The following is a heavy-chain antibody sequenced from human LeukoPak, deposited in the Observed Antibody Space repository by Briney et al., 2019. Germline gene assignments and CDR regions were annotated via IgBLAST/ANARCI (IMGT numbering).Heavy chain of an antibody. D-gene: IGHD1-26*01. CDR3: ARVIPHPTIVGASDY. CDR1: GFTFSSYG. V-gene: IGHV3-33*01. Sequence: GGSLRLSCAASGFTFSSYGMHWVRQAPGKGLEWVAVIWYDGSNKYYADSVKGRFTISRDNSKNTLYLQMNSLRAEDTAVYYCARVIPHPTIVGASDYWGQGTLVTVSS. J-gene: IGHJ4*02. CDR2: IWYDGSNK.